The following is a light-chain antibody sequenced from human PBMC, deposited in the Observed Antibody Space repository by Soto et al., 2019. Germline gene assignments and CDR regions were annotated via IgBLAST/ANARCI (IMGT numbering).Light chain of an antibody. CDR3: QQTYSTPYT. J-gene: IGKJ2*01. V-gene: IGKV1-39*01. Sequence: QMTQSPSSLSASVGDRVTITCRASQRITTYLNWYQQKPGEAPKLLISTSGTLQRGVPSRFSGSGSGTDFILTITALRPEDFATYFCQQTYSTPYTFGQGTKLEIK. CDR1: QRITTY. CDR2: TSG.